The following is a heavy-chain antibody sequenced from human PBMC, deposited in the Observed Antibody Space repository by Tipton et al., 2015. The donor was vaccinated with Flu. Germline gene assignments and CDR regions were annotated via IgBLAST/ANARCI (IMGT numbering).Heavy chain of an antibody. CDR1: GGSISSGGYY. CDR2: INHSGST. V-gene: IGHV4-39*07. Sequence: TLSLTCTVSGGSISSGGYYWSWIRQPPGKGLEWIGEINHSGSTNYNPSLKSRVTISVDTSKNQFSLKLSSVTAADTAVYYCARGLRAVVRSPLHYWGQGTLVTVSS. D-gene: IGHD4-23*01. CDR3: ARGLRAVVRSPLHY. J-gene: IGHJ4*02.